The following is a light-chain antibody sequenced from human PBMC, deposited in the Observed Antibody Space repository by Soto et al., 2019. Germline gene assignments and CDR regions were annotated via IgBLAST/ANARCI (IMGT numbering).Light chain of an antibody. CDR1: QSVTSSD. J-gene: IGKJ1*01. CDR2: GAS. Sequence: EVVLTQSPGTLSLSPGERATLSCRASQSVTSSDLAWYQQKPGQAPRLLISGASSRATGIPDRFSGSGSGTDFTLTISGLQSEDFALYYCQQYQNLWTCGQGTKVDIK. V-gene: IGKV3-20*01. CDR3: QQYQNLWT.